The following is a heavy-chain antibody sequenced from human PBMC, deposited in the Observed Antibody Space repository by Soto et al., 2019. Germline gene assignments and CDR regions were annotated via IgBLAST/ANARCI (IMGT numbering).Heavy chain of an antibody. Sequence: PSKNIDLTCVVYEWSFCGAYWTGVRLLPGQGLEWIGEASNSVSTTFNPSLKTRGTEYVDKTQNQFYLNVSALTAADTAVYYCASLYPPGAAAKNGRFDYWGQG. CDR2: ASNSVST. V-gene: IGHV4-34*01. D-gene: IGHD6-13*01. CDR1: EWSFCGAY. CDR3: ASLYPPGAAAKNGRFDY. J-gene: IGHJ4*02.